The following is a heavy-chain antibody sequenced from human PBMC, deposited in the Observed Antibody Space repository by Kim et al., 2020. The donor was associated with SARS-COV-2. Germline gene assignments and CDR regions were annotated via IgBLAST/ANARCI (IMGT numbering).Heavy chain of an antibody. V-gene: IGHV3-48*02. CDR2: ISSSSSTI. Sequence: GGSLRLSCAASGFTFRSYSMNWVRQAPGKGLEWVSYISSSSSTIYYADSMKGRFTISRDNAKNSLYLQMNSLRDEDTAVYYCASPRGGWYSGFDYWGQGTLVTVSS. CDR1: GFTFRSYS. D-gene: IGHD6-19*01. CDR3: ASPRGGWYSGFDY. J-gene: IGHJ4*02.